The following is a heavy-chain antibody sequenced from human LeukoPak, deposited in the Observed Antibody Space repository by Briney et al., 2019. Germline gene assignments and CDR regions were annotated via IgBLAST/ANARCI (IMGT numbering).Heavy chain of an antibody. CDR1: GFTVSRNY. D-gene: IGHD3-16*02. V-gene: IGHV3-7*01. CDR3: AREYVWGSYRYERHFDY. J-gene: IGHJ4*02. Sequence: GGSLRLSCAASGFTVSRNYMSWVRQAPGKGLEWVANIKQDGSEKYYVDSVKGRFTISRDNAKNSLYLQMNSLRAEDTAVYYCAREYVWGSYRYERHFDYWGQGTLVTVSS. CDR2: IKQDGSEK.